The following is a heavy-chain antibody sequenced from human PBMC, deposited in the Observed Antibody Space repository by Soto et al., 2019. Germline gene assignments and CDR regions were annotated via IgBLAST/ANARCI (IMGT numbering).Heavy chain of an antibody. CDR2: IIPISGTA. CDR3: ARDGDDDSNYRVLGYYYYGMDV. Sequence: QVQLVQSGAEVKKPGSSVKVSCKASGGTFSSYAISWVRQAPGQGLEWMGGIIPISGTANYAQKFQGRATIKGEESTSTAYLELSSLRAEDTDVYYCARDGDDDSNYRVLGYYYYGMDVWGQGTTVTVSS. CDR1: GGTFSSYA. V-gene: IGHV1-69*01. D-gene: IGHD4-4*01. J-gene: IGHJ6*02.